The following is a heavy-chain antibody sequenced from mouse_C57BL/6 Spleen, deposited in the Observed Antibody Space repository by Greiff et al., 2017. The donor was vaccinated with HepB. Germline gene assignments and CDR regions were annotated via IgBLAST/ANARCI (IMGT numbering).Heavy chain of an antibody. J-gene: IGHJ2*01. CDR1: GYAFSSSW. CDR2: IYPGDGDT. V-gene: IGHV1-82*01. CDR3: ARYSIGPYFDY. Sequence: VQLQQSGPELVKPGASVKISCKASGYAFSSSWMNWVKQRPGKGLEWIGRIYPGDGDTNYNGKFKGKATLTADKSSSTAYMQLSSLTSEDSAVYFCARYSIGPYFDYWGQGTTLTVSS. D-gene: IGHD2-10*02.